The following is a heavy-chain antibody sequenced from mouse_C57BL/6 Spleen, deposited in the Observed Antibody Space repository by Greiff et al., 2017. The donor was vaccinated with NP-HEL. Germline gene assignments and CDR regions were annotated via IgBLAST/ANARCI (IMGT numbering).Heavy chain of an antibody. J-gene: IGHJ4*01. CDR3: GRHDLDYAMDY. V-gene: IGHV1-62-2*01. CDR2: FYPGSGSI. CDR1: GYTFTEYT. Sequence: QVQLQQSGAELVKPGASVKLSCKASGYTFTEYTIHWVKQRPGQGLEWIGWFYPGSGSIKYNEKFKDKATLTVDKSSSTVYMELSSLTSDASAFYFCGRHDLDYAMDYWGQGTSVTVSS.